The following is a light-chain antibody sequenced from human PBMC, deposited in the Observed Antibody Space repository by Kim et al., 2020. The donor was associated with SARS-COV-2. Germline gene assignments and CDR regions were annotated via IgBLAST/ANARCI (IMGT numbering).Light chain of an antibody. V-gene: IGLV2-8*01. CDR1: SSDVVGYNY. CDR2: EVS. CDR3: SSYAGSNNLV. J-gene: IGLJ2*01. Sequence: HSVTISCTGTSSDVVGYNYVSWYQQRPGKAPKLRIYEVSKRPSGVPDRFSGSKSGNTASLTVSGLQAEDEADYYCSSYAGSNNLVFGGGTQLTVL.